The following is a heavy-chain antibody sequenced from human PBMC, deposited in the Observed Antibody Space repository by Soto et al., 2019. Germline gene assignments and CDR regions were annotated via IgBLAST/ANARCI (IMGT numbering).Heavy chain of an antibody. J-gene: IGHJ4*02. D-gene: IGHD6-13*01. Sequence: GGSLRLSCAASGFTFSSYWMSWVRQAPGKGLEWVANIKEDGSEKYYVDSVKGRFTVSRDNAKNSLYLQMNSLRAEDTAVYYCARKGFGPIPAALWGQGTLVTVSS. CDR3: ARKGFGPIPAAL. CDR2: IKEDGSEK. CDR1: GFTFSSYW. V-gene: IGHV3-7*05.